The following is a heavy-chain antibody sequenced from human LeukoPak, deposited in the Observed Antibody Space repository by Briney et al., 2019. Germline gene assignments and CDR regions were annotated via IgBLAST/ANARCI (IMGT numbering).Heavy chain of an antibody. D-gene: IGHD3-16*01. CDR3: AGGGN. CDR2: IYSGDNT. Sequence: GGSLRLTCAVSGLTFSSNYMSWVRQAPGKGLEWVSVIYSGDNTRYSDSLKGRLTISPDNTKNTLYLQMNSLRAEVAAVYYCAGGGNWGQGTLVSVSS. V-gene: IGHV3-53*01. J-gene: IGHJ4*02. CDR1: GLTFSSNY.